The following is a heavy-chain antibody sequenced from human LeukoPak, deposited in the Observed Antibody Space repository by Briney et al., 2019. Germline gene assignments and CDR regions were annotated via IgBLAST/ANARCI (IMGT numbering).Heavy chain of an antibody. CDR3: ARDVAAARRGTTYYYYGMDV. J-gene: IGHJ6*02. Sequence: GGSLRLSCAASGFTFNTYGMHWVRQAPGKGLEWVAVISYDGSNKYYADSVKGRFTISRDNSKNTLHLQMNSLRAEDTAVYYCARDVAAARRGTTYYYYGMDVWGQGTTVTVSS. CDR1: GFTFNTYG. CDR2: ISYDGSNK. D-gene: IGHD6-13*01. V-gene: IGHV3-30*19.